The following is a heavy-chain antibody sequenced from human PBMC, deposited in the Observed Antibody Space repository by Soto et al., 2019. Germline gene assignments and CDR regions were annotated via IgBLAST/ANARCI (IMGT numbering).Heavy chain of an antibody. V-gene: IGHV4-59*01. CDR3: ARVRDTIFEGGYFDY. J-gene: IGHJ4*02. Sequence: SETLSLTCTVSGGSISSYYWSWIRQPPGKGLEWIGYIYYSGSTNYNPSLKSRVTISVDTSKNQFSLKLSSVTAADTAVYYCARVRDTIFEGGYFDYWGQGTLVTVS. CDR1: GGSISSYY. CDR2: IYYSGST. D-gene: IGHD3-3*01.